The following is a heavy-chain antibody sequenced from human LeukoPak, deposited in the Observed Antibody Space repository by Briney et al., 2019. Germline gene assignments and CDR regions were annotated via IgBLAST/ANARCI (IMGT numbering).Heavy chain of an antibody. CDR2: ISYDGSNK. CDR3: AKDESGSYYLVDYYYYGMDV. D-gene: IGHD3-10*01. V-gene: IGHV3-30*18. CDR1: GFTFSSYG. Sequence: PGGSLRLPCAASGFTFSSYGMHWVRQAPGKGLEWVAVISYDGSNKYYADSVKGRFTISRDNSKNTLYLQMNSLRAEDTAVYYCAKDESGSYYLVDYYYYGMDVWGKGTTVTVSS. J-gene: IGHJ6*04.